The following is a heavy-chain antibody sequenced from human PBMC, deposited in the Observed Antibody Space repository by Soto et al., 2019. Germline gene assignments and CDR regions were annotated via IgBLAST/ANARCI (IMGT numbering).Heavy chain of an antibody. CDR3: AKDRTNVDTDQMDV. J-gene: IGHJ6*02. D-gene: IGHD5-18*01. CDR1: GFTFSSYA. CDR2: ISGSGGST. Sequence: PVGSLRLSCAASGFTFSSYAMSWVRQAPGKGLEWVSAISGSGGSTYYADSVKGRFTISRDNSENTLYLQMNSLRAEDTAVYYCAKDRTNVDTDQMDVWGQGTTVTVSS. V-gene: IGHV3-23*01.